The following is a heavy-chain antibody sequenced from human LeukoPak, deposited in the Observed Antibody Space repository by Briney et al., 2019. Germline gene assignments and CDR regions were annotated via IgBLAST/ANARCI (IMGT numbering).Heavy chain of an antibody. CDR2: ISGSGGAS. J-gene: IGHJ4*02. D-gene: IGHD3-9*01. Sequence: PGGSLRLSCAASGFAFSSYAMSWVRHAPGKGLEWVSTISGSGGASYYADSVKGRFTLSRDNSKNTLYLQMNSLRVEDTAVYYCAKGGEDILTGPDYWGQGTLVTVSS. CDR1: GFAFSSYA. CDR3: AKGGEDILTGPDY. V-gene: IGHV3-23*01.